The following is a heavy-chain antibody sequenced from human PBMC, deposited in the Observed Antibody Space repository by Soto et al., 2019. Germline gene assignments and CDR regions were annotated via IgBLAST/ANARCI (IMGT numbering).Heavy chain of an antibody. CDR1: GGSISSYY. V-gene: IGHV4-59*01. D-gene: IGHD2-21*02. Sequence: PSETLSLTCTVSGGSISSYYWSWIRQPPGKGLEWIGYIYYSGSTNYNPSLKRRVTISVDTSKNQFSLKLSSVSAADTAVYYCARDRGVAYGGGDCYSYYGRDVGGQGTTVTAP. J-gene: IGHJ6*02. CDR2: IYYSGST. CDR3: ARDRGVAYGGGDCYSYYGRDV.